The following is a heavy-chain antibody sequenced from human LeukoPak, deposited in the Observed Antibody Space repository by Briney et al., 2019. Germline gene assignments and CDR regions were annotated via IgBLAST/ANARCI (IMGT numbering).Heavy chain of an antibody. CDR2: TNPKSGGT. V-gene: IGHV1-2*02. CDR1: GYTFTDYY. J-gene: IGHJ6*02. CDR3: ASLGATTIYYYGMDV. Sequence: GASVKVSFKASGYTFTDYYIHWVRQAPGQGLEWMGWTNPKSGGTNYAQKFQGRVTMTRDTSVSAVFMELSSLRSDDTAVYYCASLGATTIYYYGMDVWGQGTTVTVSS. D-gene: IGHD1-26*01.